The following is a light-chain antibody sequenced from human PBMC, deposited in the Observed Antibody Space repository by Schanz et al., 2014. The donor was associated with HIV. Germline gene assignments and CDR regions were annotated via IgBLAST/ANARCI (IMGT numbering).Light chain of an antibody. J-gene: IGLJ1*01. CDR2: DVT. CDR3: SSKRSGDTTPFV. Sequence: QSALTQPPSASGSRGQSVAISCTGSSSNVGGYNYVSWYQQHPGKAPKLLIYDVTHRPSVIPSRFSGSKSGNSAFLTISGLQPEDEDDYYCSSKRSGDTTPFVFGSGTKLTVL. V-gene: IGLV2-14*03. CDR1: SSNVGGYNY.